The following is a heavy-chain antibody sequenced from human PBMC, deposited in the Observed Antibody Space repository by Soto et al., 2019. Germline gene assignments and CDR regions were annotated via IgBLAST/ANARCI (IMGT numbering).Heavy chain of an antibody. V-gene: IGHV2-5*01. CDR1: GFSLSTSGVG. J-gene: IGHJ4*02. CDR3: AHFRGRSGSSYDRPFNY. Sequence: QITLKESGPTLVKPTQTLTLTCTFSGFSLSTSGVGVGWIRQPPGKALEWLALVYWTDDKRYSPSLNSRLTITNDTSKNQVVLTMTNMDPVDTATYFCAHFRGRSGSSYDRPFNYWGQGTLVTVSS. D-gene: IGHD6-13*01. CDR2: VYWTDDK.